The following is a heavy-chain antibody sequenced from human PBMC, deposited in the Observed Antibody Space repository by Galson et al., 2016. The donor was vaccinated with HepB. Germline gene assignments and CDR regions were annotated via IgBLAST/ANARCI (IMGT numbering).Heavy chain of an antibody. V-gene: IGHV3-48*02. CDR2: ISGSGVNI. CDR3: ARDYYYDGSDYHGGAF. J-gene: IGHJ4*02. Sequence: SLRLSCAASGFTFTSDSMNWVRQAPGKGLEWIPYISGSGVNIHYAASVEGRFTISRDNAKNSLYLQMNSLRDEDTAIYYCARDYYYDGSDYHGGAFWGQGTLVTVSS. D-gene: IGHD3-22*01. CDR1: GFTFTSDS.